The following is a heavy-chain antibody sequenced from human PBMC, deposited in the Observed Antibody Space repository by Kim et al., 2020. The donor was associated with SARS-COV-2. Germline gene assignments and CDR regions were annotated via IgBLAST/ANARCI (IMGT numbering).Heavy chain of an antibody. CDR1: AFSLSSYN. CDR3: ARDKGAYQLSHGMDV. Sequence: GGSLRLSCAASAFSLSSYNMHWVRQAPGKGLEWVASISTSSSYIYYADSVKGRFTISRDNARKFLYLQMDSLRVEDTAVYFCARDKGAYQLSHGMDVWG. CDR2: ISTSSSYI. J-gene: IGHJ6*02. V-gene: IGHV3-21*01. D-gene: IGHD1-1*01.